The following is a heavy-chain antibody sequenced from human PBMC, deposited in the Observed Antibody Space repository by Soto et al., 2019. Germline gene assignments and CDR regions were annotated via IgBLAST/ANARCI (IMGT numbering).Heavy chain of an antibody. V-gene: IGHV1-69*01. CDR3: ARVGGVGATPGADY. J-gene: IGHJ4*02. Sequence: QVQLVQSGAEIKKPGSSVKVSCKASGGIFSSYAISWLRQAPGQGIEWLGAVIPILSQAYYAQNLQDRVTNTADESTRPSYLELSSLRSEDTAVYFCARVGGVGATPGADYWGQGTLVTVSS. CDR1: GGIFSSYA. CDR2: VIPILSQA. D-gene: IGHD1-26*01.